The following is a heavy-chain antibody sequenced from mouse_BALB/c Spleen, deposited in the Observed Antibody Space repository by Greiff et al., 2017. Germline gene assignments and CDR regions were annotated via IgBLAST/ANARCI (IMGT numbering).Heavy chain of an antibody. J-gene: IGHJ4*01. Sequence: EVQLQESGPGLVKPSQSLSLTCTVTGYSITSDYAWNWIRQFPGNKLEWMGYISYSGSTSYNPSLKSRISITRDTSKNQFFLQLNSVTTEDTATYYCARSNYYGYNYAMDYWGQGTSVTVSS. V-gene: IGHV3-2*02. CDR1: GYSITSDYA. CDR2: ISYSGST. CDR3: ARSNYYGYNYAMDY. D-gene: IGHD1-2*01.